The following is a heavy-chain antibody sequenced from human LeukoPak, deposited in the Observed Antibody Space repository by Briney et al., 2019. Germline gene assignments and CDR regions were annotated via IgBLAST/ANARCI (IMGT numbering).Heavy chain of an antibody. CDR2: ISYDGSNK. J-gene: IGHJ4*02. CDR1: GFTFSSYG. D-gene: IGHD3-3*01. Sequence: PGRSLRLSCAASGFTFSSYGMHWVRQAPGKGLEWVAVISYDGSNKYYADSVKGRFTISRDNSKNTLYLQMNSLRAEDTAVYYCAKDRRSGSYFDYWGQGILVTVSS. CDR3: AKDRRSGSYFDY. V-gene: IGHV3-30*18.